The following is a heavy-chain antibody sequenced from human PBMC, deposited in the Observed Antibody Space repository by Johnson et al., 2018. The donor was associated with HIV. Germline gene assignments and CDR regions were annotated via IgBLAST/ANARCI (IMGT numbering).Heavy chain of an antibody. CDR2: IAHDGSIK. J-gene: IGHJ3*02. D-gene: IGHD3-10*01. Sequence: LVESGGGLVKPGGSLRLSCEASGFTFSNYGMHWVRQAPGKGLEWVAFIAHDGSIKHYADSVKCRFTMSRDNSKNTLYLQMNSLRAEDTAVYYCARTLWFRELLGAFDIWGQGTMVTVSS. CDR3: ARTLWFRELLGAFDI. CDR1: GFTFSNYG. V-gene: IGHV3-30*02.